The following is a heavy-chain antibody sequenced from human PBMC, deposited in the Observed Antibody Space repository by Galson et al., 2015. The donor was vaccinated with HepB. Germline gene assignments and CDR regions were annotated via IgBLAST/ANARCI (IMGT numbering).Heavy chain of an antibody. CDR3: AKGNSGGSYYKSLNY. V-gene: IGHV3-23*01. CDR1: GFTFSSYA. CDR2: ISGSDNNT. J-gene: IGHJ4*02. Sequence: SLRLSCAASGFTFSSYAMTWVRQAPGKGLEWVSAISGSDNNTYYADSVKGRFTISRDNSKNTLYLQMNSLRAEDTAVYYCAKGNSGGSYYKSLNYWGQGTLVTVSS. D-gene: IGHD2-15*01.